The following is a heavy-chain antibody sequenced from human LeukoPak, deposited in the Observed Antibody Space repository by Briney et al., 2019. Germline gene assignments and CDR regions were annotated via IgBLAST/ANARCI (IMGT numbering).Heavy chain of an antibody. J-gene: IGHJ5*02. CDR1: GYTFTGYY. V-gene: IGHV1-2*02. Sequence: ASVKVSCKASGYTFTGYYMHWVRQAPGQGLEWMGWINPNSGGTNYAQKFQGRVTMTRDTSISTAYMELSRLRSDDTAVYYCARAYTGCRGGSCYSSEFDPWGQGTLVTVSS. D-gene: IGHD2-15*01. CDR2: INPNSGGT. CDR3: ARAYTGCRGGSCYSSEFDP.